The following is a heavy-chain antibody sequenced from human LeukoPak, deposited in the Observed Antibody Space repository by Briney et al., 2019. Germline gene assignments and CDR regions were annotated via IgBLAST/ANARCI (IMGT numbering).Heavy chain of an antibody. V-gene: IGHV3-43*02. CDR3: AKGMSCSGGSCYSFDY. D-gene: IGHD2-15*01. CDR1: GFTFDDYA. Sequence: PGGSLRLSCAASGFTFDDYAMHWVRQAPGKGLEWVSFISGGGGSIYYVDSVKGRFTISRDNSKNSLYLQMNSLRTEDTAVYYCAKGMSCSGGSCYSFDYWGQGTLVTVSS. CDR2: ISGGGGSI. J-gene: IGHJ4*02.